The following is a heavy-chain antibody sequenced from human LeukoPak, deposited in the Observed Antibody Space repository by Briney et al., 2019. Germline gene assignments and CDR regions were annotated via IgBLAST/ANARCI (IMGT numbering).Heavy chain of an antibody. Sequence: GGSLSLSCAASGFTFSSYAMSWVRQAPGKGLEWVSAISGSGGSIYYADSVKGRFTISRENSKNTLYLQMNSLRPEDTAVYYCAKDGDYSILRWFDPWGQGTLVTVSS. CDR1: GFTFSSYA. J-gene: IGHJ5*02. V-gene: IGHV3-23*01. CDR3: AKDGDYSILRWFDP. CDR2: ISGSGGSI. D-gene: IGHD4-11*01.